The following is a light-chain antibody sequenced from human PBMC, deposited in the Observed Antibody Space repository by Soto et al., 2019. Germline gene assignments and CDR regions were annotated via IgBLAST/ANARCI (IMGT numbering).Light chain of an antibody. CDR2: LNGDGSH. J-gene: IGLJ2*01. V-gene: IGLV4-69*01. Sequence: QPVPTQSPSSSASLGASVKLTCTLSSGHSSYAIAWHQQQPEKGPRYLMKLNGDGSHSKGDGIPDRFSGSSSGAERYLTISSLQSEDEDDYYCQTCGTGIKVFGGGTKLTVL. CDR3: QTCGTGIKV. CDR1: SGHSSYA.